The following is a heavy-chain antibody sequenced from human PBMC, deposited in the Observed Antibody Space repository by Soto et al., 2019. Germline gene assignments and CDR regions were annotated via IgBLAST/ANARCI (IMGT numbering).Heavy chain of an antibody. CDR2: IYSGGST. CDR1: GFTVSSNY. J-gene: IGHJ6*03. V-gene: IGHV3-66*01. D-gene: IGHD1-1*01. CDR3: AREGAGTTLAYYYYYYMDV. Sequence: EVQLVESGGGLVQPGGSLRLSCAASGFTVSSNYMSWVRQSPGKGLECVSVIYSGGSTYYADSVKGRFTISRDNSKNTLYLQMNSLRAEDTAVYYCAREGAGTTLAYYYYYYMDVWGKGTTVTVSS.